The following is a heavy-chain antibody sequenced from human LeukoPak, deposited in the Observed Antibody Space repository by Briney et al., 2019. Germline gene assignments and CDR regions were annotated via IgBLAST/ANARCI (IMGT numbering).Heavy chain of an antibody. D-gene: IGHD2-21*02. CDR1: GFTFSSHG. CDR3: AKWVVTAHNWFDP. J-gene: IGHJ5*02. CDR2: ISGSGGST. V-gene: IGHV3-23*01. Sequence: GRSLRLSCAASGFTFSSHGMHWVRQAPGKGLEWVSAISGSGGSTYYADSVKGRFTISRDNSKNTLYLQMNSLRAEDTAVYYCAKWVVTAHNWFDPWGQGTLVTVSS.